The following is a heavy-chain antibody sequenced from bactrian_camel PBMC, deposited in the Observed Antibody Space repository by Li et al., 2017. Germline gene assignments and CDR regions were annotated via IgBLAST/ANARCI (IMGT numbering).Heavy chain of an antibody. J-gene: IGHJ4*01. CDR1: ETIRTFF. D-gene: IGHD2*01. CDR3: AAEARRCLLADQWTY. V-gene: IGHV3S53*01. Sequence: HVQLVESGGGSVQAGGSLKLSCVASETIRTFFVGWFRQAPGKEREAIAIMNSIGSETYADSVTGRVTISKDNAKNTMDLHMVSLKPEDTAMYYCAAEARRCLLADQWTYWGQGTQVTVS. CDR2: MNSIGSE.